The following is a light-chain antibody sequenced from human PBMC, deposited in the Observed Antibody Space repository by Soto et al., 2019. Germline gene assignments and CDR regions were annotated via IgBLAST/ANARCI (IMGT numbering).Light chain of an antibody. CDR3: ETWDSNSHV. Sequence: QPVLTQSSSASAAVGSSVKLTSTMTSGHSAYIIAWHQQQPGKAPRYLMKLEGSGTYNKGSGIPDRFSGYSSGAGRDITISNLQSEDEAHYYWETWDSNSHVFGTGTKVTVL. CDR2: LEGSGTY. V-gene: IGLV4-60*03. CDR1: SGHSAYI. J-gene: IGLJ1*01.